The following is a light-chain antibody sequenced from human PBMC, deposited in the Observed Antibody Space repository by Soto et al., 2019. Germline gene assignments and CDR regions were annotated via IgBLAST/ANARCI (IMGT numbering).Light chain of an antibody. J-gene: IGLJ2*01. CDR1: SYNNGSNT. CDR3: AVWDDSVNGL. V-gene: IGLV1-44*01. Sequence: QSVLTQPPSASGTPGQRVTISCSGSSYNNGSNTVHWYQQLPGTAPKLLIYSNNQRPSGVPDRFSGSKSGTSASLAISALQSEDEADYYCAVWDDSVNGLVGGGTKLTVL. CDR2: SNN.